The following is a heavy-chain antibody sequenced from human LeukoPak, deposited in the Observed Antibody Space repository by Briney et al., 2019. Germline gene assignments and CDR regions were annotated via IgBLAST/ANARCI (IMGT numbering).Heavy chain of an antibody. Sequence: SETLSLTCTVSGGSICSSSYDWGWIRQPPGKGLEWIGCIYYSGSTYYNPALKSRVTMSVDTSKNKFSLKLSSVTAADTAVYYCARQSVLYYYDSSGPYYFDYWGQGTLVTVSS. J-gene: IGHJ4*02. CDR3: ARQSVLYYYDSSGPYYFDY. V-gene: IGHV4-39*01. CDR2: IYYSGST. CDR1: GGSICSSSYD. D-gene: IGHD3-22*01.